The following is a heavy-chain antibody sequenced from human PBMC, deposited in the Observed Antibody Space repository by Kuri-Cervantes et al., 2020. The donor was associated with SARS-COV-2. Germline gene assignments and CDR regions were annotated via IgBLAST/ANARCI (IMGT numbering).Heavy chain of an antibody. CDR2: ISFDGSNK. D-gene: IGHD2-21*02. CDR1: GFNFRTYG. V-gene: IGHV3-30*03. J-gene: IGHJ3*02. CDR3: ARVRALCGGDCYSANDAFDI. Sequence: GGSLRLSCAASGFNFRTYGLHWVRQAPGKGLEWVALISFDGSNKYYADSVKGRFTISRDNSKNTLYLQMNSLRTEDTAVYYCARVRALCGGDCYSANDAFDIWGQGTMVTVSS.